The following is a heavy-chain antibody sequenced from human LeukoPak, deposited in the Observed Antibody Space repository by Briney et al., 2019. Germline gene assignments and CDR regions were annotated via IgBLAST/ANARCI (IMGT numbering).Heavy chain of an antibody. CDR3: ARDEFIRRYFDY. Sequence: GASVKVSCKASGYTFTSYYMHWVRQAPGQGLEWMGIISPSGGSTSYAQKFQGRVTMTRDTSTSTVYMELSSLRSEDTAVYYCARDEFIRRYFDYWGQGTLVTVSS. V-gene: IGHV1-46*01. CDR1: GYTFTSYY. D-gene: IGHD3-10*01. CDR2: ISPSGGST. J-gene: IGHJ4*02.